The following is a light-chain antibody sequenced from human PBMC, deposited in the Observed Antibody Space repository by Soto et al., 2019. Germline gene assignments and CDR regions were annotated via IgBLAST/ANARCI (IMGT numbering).Light chain of an antibody. CDR3: QQRSNWPIT. J-gene: IGKJ5*01. CDR2: DAS. CDR1: QSVSRY. V-gene: IGKV3-11*01. Sequence: EIMLTQSPATLSLSPGERATLSCRASQSVSRYLAWYQQKPGQAPRLLMYDASNRATGIPARFTGSGSGTDFTLTISSLEPEDFAVYYCQQRSNWPITFGQGTRLDIK.